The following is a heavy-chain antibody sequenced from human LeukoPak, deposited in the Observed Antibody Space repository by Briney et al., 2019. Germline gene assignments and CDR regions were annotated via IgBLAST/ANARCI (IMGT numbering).Heavy chain of an antibody. J-gene: IGHJ6*04. CDR2: GNSDASRT. D-gene: IGHD3-10*02. V-gene: IGHV3-74*01. CDR1: GFNFNNYA. CDR3: AELGITMIGGV. Sequence: GGSLRLSCAASGFNFNNYAMSWVRQAPGKGLLWVSRGNSDASRTFYADSVKGRFNISRDNAKNSLYLQMNSLRAEDTAVYYCAELGITMIGGVWGKGTTVTISS.